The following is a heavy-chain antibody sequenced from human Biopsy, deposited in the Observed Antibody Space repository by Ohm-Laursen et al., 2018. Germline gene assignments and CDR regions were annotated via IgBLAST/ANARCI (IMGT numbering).Heavy chain of an antibody. J-gene: IGHJ5*02. CDR1: GYTFTGYH. V-gene: IGHV1-2*02. CDR2: INAKTGDT. CDR3: TRGGYYYDSLAYYYWFDP. D-gene: IGHD3-22*01. Sequence: ASVKVSCKASGYTFTGYHVHWVRQAPGQGLEWMGWINAKTGDTNYAQKFQGRVTKTRDTSISTAYVDLSSLRSDDTAVYYCTRGGYYYDSLAYYYWFDPWGQGTQVTVST.